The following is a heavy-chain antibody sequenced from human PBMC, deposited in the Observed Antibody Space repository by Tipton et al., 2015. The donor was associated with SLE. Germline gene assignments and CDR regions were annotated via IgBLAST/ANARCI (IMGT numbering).Heavy chain of an antibody. Sequence: TLSLTCAVYGGSFSGYYWSWIRQPPGKGLEWIGFISYIGSPNYNPSLKSRVTISVDTSKNHFSLKLSSVTAADTAVYYCARGRWELLQDYWGQGTLVTVSS. CDR2: ISYIGSP. V-gene: IGHV4-59*01. CDR3: ARGRWELLQDY. D-gene: IGHD1-26*01. CDR1: GGSFSGYY. J-gene: IGHJ4*02.